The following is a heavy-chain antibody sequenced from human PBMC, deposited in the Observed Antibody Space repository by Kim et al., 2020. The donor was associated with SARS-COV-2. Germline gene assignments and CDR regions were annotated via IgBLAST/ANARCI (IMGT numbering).Heavy chain of an antibody. CDR3: AKEFRAYVLLWFGEYGEFYPFGP. Sequence: GGSLRLSCAASGFTFDDYAMHWVRQAPGKGLEWVSLISGDGGSTYYADSVKGRFTISRDNTKNSLYLQMNSLRTEDTAVYYCAKEFRAYVLLWFGEYGEFYPFGPCGQGNLVTVSA. CDR2: ISGDGGST. D-gene: IGHD3-10*01. J-gene: IGHJ5*02. CDR1: GFTFDDYA. V-gene: IGHV3-43*02.